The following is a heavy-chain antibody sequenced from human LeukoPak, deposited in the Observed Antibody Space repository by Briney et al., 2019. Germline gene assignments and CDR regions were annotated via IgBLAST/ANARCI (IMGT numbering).Heavy chain of an antibody. CDR3: ARTSFVRGVVYWFDP. D-gene: IGHD3-10*01. J-gene: IGHJ5*02. CDR2: IYPSGSSV. V-gene: IGHV5-51*01. Sequence: GESLKISCQGSGYSFTSYYIAWLRQMPGKGLEWMGVIYPSGSSVTYSPSFQGQVTFSADKSISTAYLQWSSLKASDTAMYYCARTSFVRGVVYWFDPWGQGTQVIVSS. CDR1: GYSFTSYY.